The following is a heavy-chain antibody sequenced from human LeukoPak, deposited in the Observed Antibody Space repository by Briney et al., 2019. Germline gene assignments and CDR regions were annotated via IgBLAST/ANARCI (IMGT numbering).Heavy chain of an antibody. J-gene: IGHJ4*02. CDR1: RFTFSSYE. CDR2: ISSSGSTI. V-gene: IGHV3-48*03. D-gene: IGHD5-24*01. CDR3: ARAMRWLSDY. Sequence: PGGSLRLSCAASRFTFSSYEMNWVRQAPGKGLEWVSYISSSGSTIYYAVAVKGRFTISRENAKTSLYLQMNSLRAADTAVYYCARAMRWLSDYWGQGTLVTVSS.